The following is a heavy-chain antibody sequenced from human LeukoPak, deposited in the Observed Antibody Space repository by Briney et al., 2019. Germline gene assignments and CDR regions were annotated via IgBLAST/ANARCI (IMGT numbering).Heavy chain of an antibody. D-gene: IGHD4-17*01. J-gene: IGHJ3*02. V-gene: IGHV1-8*01. Sequence: ASVKVSCTASGYTFTSYDINWVRQAAGKGLEWMGWMNPNSGNTGYAQKFQGRVTMTRNTSISTAYMELSSLRSEDTAVYYCARVPDGDDPLAFDIWGQGTMVTVSS. CDR3: ARVPDGDDPLAFDI. CDR2: MNPNSGNT. CDR1: GYTFTSYD.